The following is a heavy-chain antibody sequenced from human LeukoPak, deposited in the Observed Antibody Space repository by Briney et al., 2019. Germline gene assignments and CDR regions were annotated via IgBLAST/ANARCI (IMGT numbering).Heavy chain of an antibody. Sequence: GGSLRLSCAASGFTFSSYGMHWVRQAPGKGLEWVAFIRYDGSNKYYADSVKGRFTISRDNSKNTLYLQMNSLRAEDTAVYYCAKPFGLNPEDYDFWSGYYKAFDIWGQGTMATVSS. CDR3: AKPFGLNPEDYDFWSGYYKAFDI. CDR2: IRYDGSNK. CDR1: GFTFSSYG. J-gene: IGHJ3*02. V-gene: IGHV3-30*02. D-gene: IGHD3-3*01.